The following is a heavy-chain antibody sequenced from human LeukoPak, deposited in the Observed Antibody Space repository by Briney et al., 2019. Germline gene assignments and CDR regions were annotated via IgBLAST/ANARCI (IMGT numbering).Heavy chain of an antibody. Sequence: GGSLTLSCAAYGFTFSSYWMRWVRPAQGKGREWVANTKQDGSEKYYVDSVKGRFTISRDNAQNSLFLQMNSLRAEDTAVYYCARQSSGNYFDFWGQGTLVTVSS. CDR3: ARQSSGNYFDF. J-gene: IGHJ4*02. CDR2: TKQDGSEK. V-gene: IGHV3-7*03. CDR1: GFTFSSYW. D-gene: IGHD3-10*01.